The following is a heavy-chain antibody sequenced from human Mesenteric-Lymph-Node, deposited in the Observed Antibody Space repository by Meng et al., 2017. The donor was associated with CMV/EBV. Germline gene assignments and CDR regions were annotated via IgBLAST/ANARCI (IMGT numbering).Heavy chain of an antibody. CDR2: IYYAGSA. D-gene: IGHD1-26*01. CDR3: ARFGIVGSTNHFDY. Sequence: SGGSFSSRSYYWSWIRQHPGKVLEWIGNIYYAGSAYYDPSLKSRVSISVDTSKHQFSLKVTSVTAADTAVYYCARFGIVGSTNHFDYWGQGTLVTVSS. CDR1: GGSFSSRSYY. J-gene: IGHJ4*02. V-gene: IGHV4-31*02.